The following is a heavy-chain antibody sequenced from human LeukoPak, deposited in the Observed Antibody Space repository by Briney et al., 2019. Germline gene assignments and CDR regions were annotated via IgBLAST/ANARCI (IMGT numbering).Heavy chain of an antibody. CDR3: ALAGRVPAAIDSWYFDL. V-gene: IGHV5-51*01. CDR1: GYSFTSYW. Sequence: GESLKISCKGSGYSFTSYWIVWVRQMPGKGLEWMGIIYPGDSDTRYSPSFQGQVTISADKSISTAYLQWSSLKASDTAMYYCALAGRVPAAIDSWYFDLWGRGTLVTVSS. D-gene: IGHD2-2*01. CDR2: IYPGDSDT. J-gene: IGHJ2*01.